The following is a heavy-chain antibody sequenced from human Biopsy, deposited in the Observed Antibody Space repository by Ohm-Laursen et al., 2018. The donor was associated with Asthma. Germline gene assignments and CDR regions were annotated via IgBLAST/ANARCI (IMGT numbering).Heavy chain of an antibody. D-gene: IGHD2-8*01. CDR2: ISGSGGST. CDR1: GFTFSSYA. Sequence: GSLRLSCAASGFTFSSYAMSWVHQAPGKGLEWVSAISGSGGSTYYADSVKGRLTISRDNSKNTLYLQMNSLRAEDTAVYYCARDQMGYGDYWGQGTLVTVSS. V-gene: IGHV3-23*01. CDR3: ARDQMGYGDY. J-gene: IGHJ4*02.